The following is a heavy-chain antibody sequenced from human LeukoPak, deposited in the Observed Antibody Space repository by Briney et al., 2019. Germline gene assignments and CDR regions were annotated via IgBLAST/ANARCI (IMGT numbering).Heavy chain of an antibody. J-gene: IGHJ4*01. CDR3: AKGTYSSGWSYFDY. CDR2: IYSGGST. CDR1: GFTVSSNY. D-gene: IGHD6-19*01. Sequence: GGSLRLSCAASGFTVSSNYMSWVRQAPGKGLEWVSVIYSGGSTYYADSVKGRFTISRHNSKNTLYLQMNSLRAEDTAVYYCAKGTYSSGWSYFDYWGHGTLVTVSS. V-gene: IGHV3-53*04.